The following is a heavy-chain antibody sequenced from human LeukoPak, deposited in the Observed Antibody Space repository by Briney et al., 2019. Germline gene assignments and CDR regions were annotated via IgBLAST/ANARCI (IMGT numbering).Heavy chain of an antibody. CDR2: IYYSGST. CDR1: GGSISSGDYY. J-gene: IGHJ6*03. V-gene: IGHV4-61*08. Sequence: PSQTLSLTCTVSGGSISSGDYYWSWLRQPPGTGLEWIGYIYYSGSTNYNPSLRSRVTISVDTSKNQFSLKLSSVTAADTAVYYCARAVGSSSSCEPNCYYYYYMDVWGKGTTVTVS. CDR3: ARAVGSSSSCEPNCYYYYYMDV. D-gene: IGHD6-6*01.